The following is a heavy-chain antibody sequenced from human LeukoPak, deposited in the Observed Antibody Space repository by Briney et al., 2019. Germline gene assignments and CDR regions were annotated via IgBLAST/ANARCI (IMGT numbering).Heavy chain of an antibody. CDR1: GFTFSSYG. CDR2: ISYDGSNK. J-gene: IGHJ5*02. CDR3: AKDAARIVVVPAAMVNWFDP. Sequence: GGSLRLSCAASGFTFSSYGMHWVRQAPGKGLEWVAVISYDGSNKYYADSVKGRFTISRDNSKNTLYLQMDSLRAEDTAVYYCAKDAARIVVVPAAMVNWFDPWGQGTLVTVSS. D-gene: IGHD2-2*01. V-gene: IGHV3-30*18.